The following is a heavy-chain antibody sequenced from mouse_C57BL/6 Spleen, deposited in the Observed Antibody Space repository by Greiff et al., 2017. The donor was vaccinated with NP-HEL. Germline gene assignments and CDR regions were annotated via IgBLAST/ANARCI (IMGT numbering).Heavy chain of an antibody. J-gene: IGHJ4*01. D-gene: IGHD4-1*01. CDR1: GYTFTSYW. Sequence: VKLQQPGAELVRPGSSVKLSCKASGYTFTSYWMHWVKQRPIQGLEWIGNIDPSDSETHYNQKFKDKATLTVDKSSSTAYMQLSSLTSEDSAVYYCARFLGRNYYYAMDYWGQGTSVTVSS. CDR2: IDPSDSET. CDR3: ARFLGRNYYYAMDY. V-gene: IGHV1-52*01.